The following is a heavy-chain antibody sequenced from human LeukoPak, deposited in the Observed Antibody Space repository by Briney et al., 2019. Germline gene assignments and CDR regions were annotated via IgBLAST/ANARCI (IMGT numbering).Heavy chain of an antibody. Sequence: SETLSLTCTVSGGSISSGGYSWSWIRQHPGQGLEWIGYIYYSGSTYYNPSLKSRVTISVDTSKNQFSLKLSSVTAADTAVYYCARGGDSSSPYYDFWSGYRWFDPWGQGTLVTVSS. CDR1: GGSISSGGYS. V-gene: IGHV4-31*03. CDR2: IYYSGST. J-gene: IGHJ5*02. D-gene: IGHD3-3*01. CDR3: ARGGDSSSPYYDFWSGYRWFDP.